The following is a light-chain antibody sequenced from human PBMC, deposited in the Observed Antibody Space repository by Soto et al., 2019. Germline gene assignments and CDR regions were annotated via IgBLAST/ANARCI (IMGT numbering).Light chain of an antibody. Sequence: EAVLTQSPATLSVSPGERVTLSCRASQSVATNLAWYQQRPGQAPRLLIYGASKRAIGLPARFSGSGSGTEFTLTITSLQSEDFAVYYCQQRSHWPRKFGQGTKVDIK. CDR1: QSVATN. J-gene: IGKJ1*01. V-gene: IGKV3-15*01. CDR3: QQRSHWPRK. CDR2: GAS.